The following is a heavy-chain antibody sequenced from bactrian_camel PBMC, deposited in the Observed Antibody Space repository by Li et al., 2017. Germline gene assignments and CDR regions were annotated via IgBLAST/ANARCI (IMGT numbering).Heavy chain of an antibody. CDR1: GFTFSSIW. CDR3: LSSLGSDEGY. CDR2: IDLGGGTT. D-gene: IGHD5*01. V-gene: IGHV3S25*01. J-gene: IGHJ4*01. Sequence: QLVESGGGSVQAGGSLRLSCAASGFTFSSIWMYWVRQRPGKGFERVSSIDLGGGTTYYADSVEGRFTISRDNDKNTVYLQMNSLKPEDTAVYYCLSSLGSDEGYWGQGTQVTVS.